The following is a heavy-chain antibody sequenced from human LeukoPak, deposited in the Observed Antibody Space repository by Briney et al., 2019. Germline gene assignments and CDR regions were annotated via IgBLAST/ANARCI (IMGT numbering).Heavy chain of an antibody. V-gene: IGHV3-9*01. CDR2: ISWNSGSI. J-gene: IGHJ4*02. CDR1: GFTFDDYA. D-gene: IGHD6-13*01. Sequence: GGSLRLSCAASGFTFDDYAMHWVRQAPGKGLEWVSGISWNSGSIGYADSVKGRFTISRDNSKNTLYLQMNSLRAEDTAVYYCAKRQQLVSLHFDYWGQGTLVTVSS. CDR3: AKRQQLVSLHFDY.